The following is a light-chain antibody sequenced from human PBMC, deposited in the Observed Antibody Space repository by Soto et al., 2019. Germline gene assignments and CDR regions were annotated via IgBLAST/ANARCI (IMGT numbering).Light chain of an antibody. CDR1: SSDVGGYNY. CDR3: SSYTSRDTLV. J-gene: IGLJ2*01. CDR2: DVS. V-gene: IGLV2-14*01. Sequence: QSVLTQPASVSGSPGQSITISCTGTSSDVGGYNYVSWYQQHPGKAPKVMIYDVSNRPSGVSNRFSGSKSGNTASLTISGLQAEDEADYYCSSYTSRDTLVSGGGTKLTVL.